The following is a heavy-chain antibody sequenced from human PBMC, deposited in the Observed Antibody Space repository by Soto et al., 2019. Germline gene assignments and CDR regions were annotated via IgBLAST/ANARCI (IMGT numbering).Heavy chain of an antibody. CDR1: GGSISSYY. J-gene: IGHJ5*02. D-gene: IGHD2-2*01. CDR3: ARHIPEVVPAAQTISIEAYNWFDP. Sequence: SETLSLTCTVSGGSISSYYWSWIRQPPGKGLEWIGYIYYSGSTNYNPSLKSRVTISVDTSKNQFSLKLSSVTAADTAVYYCARHIPEVVPAAQTISIEAYNWFDPWGQGTLVTVSS. V-gene: IGHV4-59*08. CDR2: IYYSGST.